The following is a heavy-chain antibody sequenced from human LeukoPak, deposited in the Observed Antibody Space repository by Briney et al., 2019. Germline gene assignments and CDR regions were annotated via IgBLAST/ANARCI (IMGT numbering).Heavy chain of an antibody. CDR3: ARDEADIVVVVAATSFDY. V-gene: IGHV1-18*01. CDR1: GGTFSSYG. CDR2: ISAYNGNT. D-gene: IGHD2-15*01. J-gene: IGHJ4*02. Sequence: ASVKVSCKASGGTFSSYGISWVRQAPGQGLEWMGWISAYNGNTNYAQKLQGRVTMTTDTSTSTAYMELRSLRSDDTAVYYCARDEADIVVVVAATSFDYWGQGTLVTVSS.